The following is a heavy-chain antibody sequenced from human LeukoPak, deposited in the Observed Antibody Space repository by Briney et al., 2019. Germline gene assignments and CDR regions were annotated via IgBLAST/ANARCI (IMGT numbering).Heavy chain of an antibody. CDR3: ARETPEVAPIDY. Sequence: GGSLRLSCAASGFTFSSYAMSWVRQAPGKGLEWVSAISGRGGSTFYADSVKGRFTISRDNSKNMLYLQMSSLRAEDTALYYCARETPEVAPIDYWGQGTLVTVSS. D-gene: IGHD5-12*01. V-gene: IGHV3-23*01. J-gene: IGHJ4*02. CDR2: ISGRGGST. CDR1: GFTFSSYA.